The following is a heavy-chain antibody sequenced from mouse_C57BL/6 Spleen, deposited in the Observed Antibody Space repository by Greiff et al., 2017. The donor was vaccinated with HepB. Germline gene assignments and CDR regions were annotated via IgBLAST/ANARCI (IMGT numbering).Heavy chain of an antibody. D-gene: IGHD2-2*01. V-gene: IGHV1-74*01. J-gene: IGHJ4*01. CDR2: IHPSDSDT. CDR1: GSPFPSSW. CDR3: AISLVTTRYAMDY. Sequence: VQLRQPGAELVKPGPSVKVSCKASGSPFPSSWLPWVKQRPGQGLEWIGRIHPSDSDTNYNQKFKGKATLTVDKSSSTAYMQLSSLTSEDSAVYYCAISLVTTRYAMDYWGQGTSVTVSS.